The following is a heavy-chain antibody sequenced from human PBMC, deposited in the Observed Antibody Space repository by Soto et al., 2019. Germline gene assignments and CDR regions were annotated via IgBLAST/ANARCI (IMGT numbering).Heavy chain of an antibody. J-gene: IGHJ4*02. CDR3: SRDSGNLGNWAYFLDY. CDR2: ISAYNGNT. D-gene: IGHD7-27*01. Sequence: QGQLVQSGAEVKKPGASVKVSCKASGYTFTDFGISWVRQAPGQGLEWMGWISAYNGNTNYAHKVQDRVTMTTDTSTSTAYMELRNLTLDDAAVYFCSRDSGNLGNWAYFLDYWGQGTLVTVSS. V-gene: IGHV1-18*01. CDR1: GYTFTDFG.